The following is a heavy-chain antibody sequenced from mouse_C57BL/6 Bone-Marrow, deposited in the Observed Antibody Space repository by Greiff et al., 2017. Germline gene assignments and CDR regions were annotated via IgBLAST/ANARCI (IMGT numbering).Heavy chain of an antibody. CDR1: GYSITSDY. J-gene: IGHJ1*03. D-gene: IGHD1-1*01. CDR2: ISYSGST. V-gene: IGHV3-8*01. CDR3: ARNYGSSGDWYFDV. Sequence: EVTLMESGPGLAKPSQTLSLTCSVTGYSITSDYWNWIRKFPGNKLEYMGYISYSGSTYYIPSLKSRISITRDTSKNQYYLQLNSVTTEATATYYCARNYGSSGDWYFDVWGTGTTVTVSS.